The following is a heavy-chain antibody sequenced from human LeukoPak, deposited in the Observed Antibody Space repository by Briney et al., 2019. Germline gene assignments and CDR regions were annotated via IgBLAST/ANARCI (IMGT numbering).Heavy chain of an antibody. J-gene: IGHJ6*03. CDR2: IYYSGST. D-gene: IGHD3-10*01. V-gene: IGHV4-59*08. CDR3: ARGGLITMVRGVITDYYYYMDV. Sequence: SETLSLTCTVSGGSISSYYWSWMRQPPGKGLEWIGFIYYSGSTNYNPSLKSRVSISVDTSKNQFSLKLSSVTAADTAVYYCARGGLITMVRGVITDYYYYMDVWGKGTTVTISS. CDR1: GGSISSYY.